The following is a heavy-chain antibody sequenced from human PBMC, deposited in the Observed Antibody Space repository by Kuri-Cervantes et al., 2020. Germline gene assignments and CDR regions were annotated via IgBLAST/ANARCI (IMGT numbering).Heavy chain of an antibody. CDR1: GGSFSSYA. D-gene: IGHD6-19*01. CDR2: MNPNSGNT. J-gene: IGHJ4*02. CDR3: ARGAVAGTLSN. V-gene: IGHV1-8*01. Sequence: ASVKVSCKASGGSFSSYAFNWVRQATGQGLEWMGWMNPNSGNTGYAQKFQGRVTMTRNTSISTAYMELSSLRSEDTAVYYCARGAVAGTLSNWGQGTLVTVSS.